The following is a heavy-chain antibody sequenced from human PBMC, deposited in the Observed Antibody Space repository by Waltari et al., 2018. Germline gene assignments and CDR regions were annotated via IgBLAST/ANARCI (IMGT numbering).Heavy chain of an antibody. CDR1: GYTFTSYG. CDR2: INPYNGNT. CDR3: ARGDRGLFDF. V-gene: IGHV1-18*01. Sequence: QVQLVQSGAAVKKPGASVKVSCKDSGYTFTSYGISWGRQAPGKGLEWLGWINPYNGNTHYAQNFQGGVMMTTDTSSNTAYMELRSLTSDDTAVFYCARGDRGLFDFWGQGTLVTVSS. J-gene: IGHJ4*02. D-gene: IGHD1-26*01.